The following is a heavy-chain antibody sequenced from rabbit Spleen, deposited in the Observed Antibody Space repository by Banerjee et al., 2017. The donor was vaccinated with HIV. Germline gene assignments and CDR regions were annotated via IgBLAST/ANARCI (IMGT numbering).Heavy chain of an antibody. J-gene: IGHJ4*01. CDR3: ARQNNGDYIYFNL. CDR2: IYIGSSGGT. V-gene: IGHV1S45*01. Sequence: QEQLEESGGDLVKPEGSLTLTCTASGFSFSSSYWICWVRQAPGKGLEWIGCIYIGSSGGTYYASWAKGRFTISKTSSTTVTLQMTSLTAADTATYFCARQNNGDYIYFNLWGPGTLVTVS. CDR1: GFSFSSSYW. D-gene: IGHD2-1*01.